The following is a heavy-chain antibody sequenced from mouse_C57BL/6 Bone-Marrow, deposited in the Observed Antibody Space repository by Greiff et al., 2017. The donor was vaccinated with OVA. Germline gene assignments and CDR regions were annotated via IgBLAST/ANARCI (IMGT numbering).Heavy chain of an antibody. Sequence: VKLVESGPELVRPGASVKISCKAPGYTFTSHWMQWVRQRPGPGLEWIGEIFPGSGSTYYNEKFKGKATLTVDTSSSPAYMQLSSLKSEDSAVYFCARTDQYYGSSSPYFDYWGQGTTLTVSS. CDR3: ARTDQYYGSSSPYFDY. CDR2: IFPGSGST. J-gene: IGHJ2*01. D-gene: IGHD1-1*01. CDR1: GYTFTSHW. V-gene: IGHV1-56*01.